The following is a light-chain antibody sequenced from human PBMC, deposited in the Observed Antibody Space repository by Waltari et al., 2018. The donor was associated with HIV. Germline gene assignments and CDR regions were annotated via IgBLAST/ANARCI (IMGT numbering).Light chain of an antibody. J-gene: IGKJ2*01. V-gene: IGKV4-1*01. CDR1: QSVLYSSNNKNY. CDR2: WAS. CDR3: LQYYSSLYT. Sequence: QSVLYSSNNKNYLAWYQQKAGQSPRLLINWASTREYGVPERFSGSGAGTNFTLTISSLQAEDVALYYCLQYYSSLYTFGQGTKLEIK.